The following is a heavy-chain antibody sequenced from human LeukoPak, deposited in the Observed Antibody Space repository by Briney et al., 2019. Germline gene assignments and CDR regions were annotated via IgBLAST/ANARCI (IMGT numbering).Heavy chain of an antibody. CDR1: GGTFSSYA. V-gene: IGHV1-69*06. CDR2: IIPIFGTA. Sequence: GASVKVSCKASGGTFSSYAISWVRQAPGQGLEWMGGIIPIFGTANYAQKFQGRVTISADKSTSTAYMELSSLRSEDTAVYYCARDIPTEPNYYDSSGYLNWGQGTLVTVSS. CDR3: ARDIPTEPNYYDSSGYLN. D-gene: IGHD3-22*01. J-gene: IGHJ4*02.